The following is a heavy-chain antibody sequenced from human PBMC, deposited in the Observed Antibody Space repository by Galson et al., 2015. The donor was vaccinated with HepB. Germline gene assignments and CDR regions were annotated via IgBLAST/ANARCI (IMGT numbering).Heavy chain of an antibody. CDR1: GFSISDNF. V-gene: IGHV3-53*01. Sequence: SLRLSCAASGFSISDNFVNWVRQAPGKGLDWVSLIYCDGPRYYAADAKGRFSISRDTYENTLYLQMNSLRVEDTAIYYCAAGVVVVNTFDYWGQGTRVTVSS. J-gene: IGHJ4*02. D-gene: IGHD2-15*01. CDR3: AAGVVVVNTFDY. CDR2: IYCDGPR.